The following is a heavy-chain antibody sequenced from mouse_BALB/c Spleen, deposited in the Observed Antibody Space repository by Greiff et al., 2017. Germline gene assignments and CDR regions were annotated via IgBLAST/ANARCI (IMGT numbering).Heavy chain of an antibody. V-gene: IGHV5-12-1*01. J-gene: IGHJ2*01. Sequence: DVKLVESGGGLVKPGGSLKLSCAASGFAFSSYDMSWVRQTPEKRLEWVAYISSGGGSTYYPDTVKGRFTISRDNAKNTLYLQMSSLKSEDTAMYYCARPPYYYSSSYGGFYYFDYWGQGTTLTVSS. D-gene: IGHD1-1*01. CDR3: ARPPYYYSSSYGGFYYFDY. CDR1: GFAFSSYD. CDR2: ISSGGGST.